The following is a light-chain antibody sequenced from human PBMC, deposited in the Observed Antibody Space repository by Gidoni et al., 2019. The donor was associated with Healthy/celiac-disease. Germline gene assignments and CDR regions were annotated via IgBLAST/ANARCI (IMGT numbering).Light chain of an antibody. CDR1: QSLLHSNGYNY. J-gene: IGKJ4*01. CDR3: MQALQTPTT. V-gene: IGKV2-28*01. CDR2: LGS. Sequence: DIVMTQSPLSLPVTPGEPASIPCRSSQSLLHSNGYNYLDWYLQKPGQSPQLLIYLGSNRASGVPDRFSGSGSGTDFTLKISRVEAEDVGVYYCMQALQTPTTFGGXTKVEIK.